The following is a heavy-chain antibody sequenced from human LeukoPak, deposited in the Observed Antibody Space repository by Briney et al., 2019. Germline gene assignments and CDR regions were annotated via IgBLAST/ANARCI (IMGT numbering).Heavy chain of an antibody. CDR1: GYTFTSYG. CDR3: ARKAGRGRRHIAGPYFDY. CDR2: ISAYNGNT. J-gene: IGHJ4*02. Sequence: ASVKVSCKASGYTFTSYGISWVRQAPGQGLEWMGWISAYNGNTNYAQKLQGRVTMTTDTSTSTAYMELRSLRSDDTAVYYCARKAGRGRRHIAGPYFDYWGQGTLVTVSS. V-gene: IGHV1-18*01. D-gene: IGHD1-26*01.